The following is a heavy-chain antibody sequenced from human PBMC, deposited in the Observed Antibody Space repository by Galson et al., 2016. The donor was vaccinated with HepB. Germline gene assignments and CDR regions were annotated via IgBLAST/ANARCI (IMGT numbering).Heavy chain of an antibody. CDR2: ISASNGNT. Sequence: QSGAEVKKSGASVKVSCKASGYTFTSYGITWVRQAPGQGLEWVGWISASNGNTNYAQKFQGRVTLTTDTSTSTAYMELRSLRSDDTAVYYCARDYDFWSLFDPWGQGTLVTVSS. CDR3: ARDYDFWSLFDP. D-gene: IGHD3-3*01. CDR1: GYTFTSYG. V-gene: IGHV1-18*01. J-gene: IGHJ5*02.